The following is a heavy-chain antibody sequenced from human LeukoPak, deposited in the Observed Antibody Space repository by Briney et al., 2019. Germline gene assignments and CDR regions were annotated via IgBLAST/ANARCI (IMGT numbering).Heavy chain of an antibody. J-gene: IGHJ5*02. CDR2: ISGSGDST. CDR3: ARGSYPNWFDP. Sequence: GGSLRLSCAASGFTFRSYAMGWVRQAPGKGLEWVSSISGSGDSTYDADFVQGRFTISRDNSKNTLYLEMNNPRAGDTAIYYCARGSYPNWFDPWGQGTVVTVSS. D-gene: IGHD3-16*02. V-gene: IGHV3-23*01. CDR1: GFTFRSYA.